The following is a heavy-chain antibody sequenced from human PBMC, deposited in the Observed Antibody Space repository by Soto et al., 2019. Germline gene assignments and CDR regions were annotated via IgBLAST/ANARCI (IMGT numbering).Heavy chain of an antibody. V-gene: IGHV1-58*01. CDR2: IVVGSGNT. D-gene: IGHD3-22*01. J-gene: IGHJ3*02. CDR1: GFTFTSSA. CDR3: AAVPQYYYDSSGRDAFDI. Sequence: GASVKVSCKASGFTFTSSAVQWVRQARGQRLEWIGWIVVGSGNTNYAQKFQERVTITRDMSTSTAYMELSSLRSEDTAVYYCAAVPQYYYDSSGRDAFDIWGQGTMVTVSS.